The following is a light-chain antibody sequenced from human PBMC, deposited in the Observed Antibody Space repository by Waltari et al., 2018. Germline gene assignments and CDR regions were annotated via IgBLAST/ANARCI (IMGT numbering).Light chain of an antibody. CDR1: QSVLYSPNNKNY. J-gene: IGKJ4*01. V-gene: IGKV4-1*01. CDR3: QQYYSTLT. Sequence: DIVMTQSPDSLAVSLGERATINCKSSQSVLYSPNNKNYLAWYQQKPGQPPKLIIYWASTRESGVPDRFSGSGAGTDFTLTISSLQAEDVAVYYCQQYYSTLTFGGGTKVEIK. CDR2: WAS.